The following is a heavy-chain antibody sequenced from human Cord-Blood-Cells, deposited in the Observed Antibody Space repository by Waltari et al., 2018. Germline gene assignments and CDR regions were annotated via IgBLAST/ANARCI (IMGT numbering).Heavy chain of an antibody. CDR2: IYYSGST. V-gene: IGHV4-59*08. J-gene: IGHJ5*02. Sequence: QVQLQESGPGLGKPSETLSLTCPVTGGSISSYYWTWIRQPPGKGLEWIGYIYYSGSTNYNPSLKSRVTISVDTSKNQFSLKLSSVTAADTAVYYCARRGLGNWFDPWGQGTLVTVSS. D-gene: IGHD3-9*01. CDR1: GGSISSYY. CDR3: ARRGLGNWFDP.